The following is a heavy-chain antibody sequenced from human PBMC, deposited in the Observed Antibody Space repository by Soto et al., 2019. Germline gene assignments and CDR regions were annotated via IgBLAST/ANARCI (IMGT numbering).Heavy chain of an antibody. CDR1: GGSISSNNW. D-gene: IGHD1-26*01. CDR2: IFHSGST. V-gene: IGHV4-4*02. CDR3: ASGSTGDFDY. Sequence: SETLSLTCAVSGGSISSNNWWSWVRQPPGKGLEWIGEIFHSGSTHYSPSLKSRVTMSVDTSKNQFSLQLTSVTAADTAVYYCASGSTGDFDYWGQGTLVTVSS. J-gene: IGHJ4*02.